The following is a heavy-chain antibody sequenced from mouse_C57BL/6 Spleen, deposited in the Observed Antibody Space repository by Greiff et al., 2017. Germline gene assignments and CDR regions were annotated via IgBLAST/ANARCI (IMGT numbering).Heavy chain of an antibody. V-gene: IGHV1-80*01. CDR1: GYAFSSYW. J-gene: IGHJ4*01. D-gene: IGHD2-2*01. CDR3: ARGGSTMVTTNYAMDY. Sequence: VKLMESGAELVKPGASVKISCKASGYAFSSYWMNWVKQRPGQGLEWIGQIYPGDGDTNYNGKFKGKATLTADKSSSTAYMQLSSLTSEDSAVYFCARGGSTMVTTNYAMDYWGQGTSVTVSS. CDR2: IYPGDGDT.